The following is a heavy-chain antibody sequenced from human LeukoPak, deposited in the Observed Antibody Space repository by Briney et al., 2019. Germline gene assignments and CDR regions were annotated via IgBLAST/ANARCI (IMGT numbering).Heavy chain of an antibody. CDR1: GFTFGNFG. CDR3: ARELVSSGTGHFDL. CDR2: ITGSTTWT. V-gene: IGHV3-23*01. Sequence: AGSLRLSCEASGFTFGNFGMTWVRQAPGKGLQWVSGITGSTTWTYYAASVKGRFTVSRDNSQNTLHLQMNSLRADDTAVYYCARELVSSGTGHFDLWGRGTLVTVSS. D-gene: IGHD3-10*02. J-gene: IGHJ2*01.